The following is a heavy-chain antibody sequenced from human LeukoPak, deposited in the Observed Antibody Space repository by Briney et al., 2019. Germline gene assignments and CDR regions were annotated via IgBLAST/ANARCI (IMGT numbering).Heavy chain of an antibody. J-gene: IGHJ5*02. CDR1: GYSISSGCY. CDR3: ARDSGTTGEVKFDP. V-gene: IGHV4-4*07. CDR2: IYTSGTI. D-gene: IGHD3-10*01. Sequence: PSETLSLTCTVSGYSISSGCYWGWIRQPAGTALEWIGRIYTSGTITYNPSLKSRVTMSVDTSKNQFSLKLSSVTAADTAVYYCARDSGTTGEVKFDPWGQGTLVTVSS.